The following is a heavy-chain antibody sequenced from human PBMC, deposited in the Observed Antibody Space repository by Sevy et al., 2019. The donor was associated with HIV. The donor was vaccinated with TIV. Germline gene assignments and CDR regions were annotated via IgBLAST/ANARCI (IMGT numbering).Heavy chain of an antibody. J-gene: IGHJ3*02. Sequence: GGSLRLSCAASGFTFSSYAMHWVRQAPGKGLEWVAVISYDGSNKYYADSVKGRFTISRDNSKNTLYLQMNSLRAKDTAVYYCARDRLDYGDYVPDDAFDIWGQGTMVTVSS. CDR3: ARDRLDYGDYVPDDAFDI. D-gene: IGHD4-17*01. CDR2: ISYDGSNK. CDR1: GFTFSSYA. V-gene: IGHV3-30-3*01.